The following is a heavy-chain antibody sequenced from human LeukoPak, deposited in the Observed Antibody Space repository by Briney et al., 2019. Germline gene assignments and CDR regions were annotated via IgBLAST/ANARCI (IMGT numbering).Heavy chain of an antibody. D-gene: IGHD3-22*01. V-gene: IGHV3-30-3*01. Sequence: QPGGSLRLSCAASGFTFSSYAMHWVRQAPGKGLEWVAVISYDGSNKYYADSVKGRLTISRDNSKNTLYLQMNSLRAEDTAVYYCARDILGYYDSSGYYPYWGQGTLVTVSS. CDR3: ARDILGYYDSSGYYPY. J-gene: IGHJ4*02. CDR1: GFTFSSYA. CDR2: ISYDGSNK.